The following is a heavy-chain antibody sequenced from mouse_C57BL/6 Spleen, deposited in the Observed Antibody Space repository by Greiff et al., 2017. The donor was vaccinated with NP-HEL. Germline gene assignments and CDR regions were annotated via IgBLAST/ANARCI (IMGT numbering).Heavy chain of an antibody. CDR3: ARKEPLYDYFDY. CDR1: GYTFTDYY. V-gene: IGHV1-26*01. CDR2: INPNNGGT. Sequence: VQLQQSGPELVKPGASVKISCKASGYTFTDYYMNWVKQSHGKSLEWIGDINPNNGGTSYNQTFKGKATLTVDKSSSTAYMELRSLTSEDSADYYCARKEPLYDYFDYWGQGTTLTVSS. J-gene: IGHJ2*01. D-gene: IGHD2-3*01.